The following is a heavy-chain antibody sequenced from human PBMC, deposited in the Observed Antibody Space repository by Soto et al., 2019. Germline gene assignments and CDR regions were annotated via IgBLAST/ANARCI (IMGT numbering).Heavy chain of an antibody. D-gene: IGHD6-19*01. J-gene: IGHJ6*02. CDR3: ARDPQSPENLYYYGMDV. CDR1: GYDFANYF. V-gene: IGHV1-46*01. CDR2: IKRDDGST. Sequence: HVQLVQSRAEVRKPGASVKVSCKASGYDFANYFMHWVRQAPGQGLEWMAIIKRDDGSTIYAQEFQGRVTVTRDTPTTTVYMELSRLRSDATAIYYCARDPQSPENLYYYGMDVWGQGTAITVSS.